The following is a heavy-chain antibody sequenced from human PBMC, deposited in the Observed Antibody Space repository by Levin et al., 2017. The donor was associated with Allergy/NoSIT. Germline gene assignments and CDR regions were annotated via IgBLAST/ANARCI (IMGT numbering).Heavy chain of an antibody. J-gene: IGHJ4*02. Sequence: ASVKVSCKASGGTFSSYAISWVRQAPGQGLEWMGGIIPIFGTANYAQKFQGRVTITADESTSTAYMELSSLRSEDTAVYYCARGREVDTAMVTLNYWGQGTLVTVSS. CDR2: IIPIFGTA. D-gene: IGHD5-18*01. V-gene: IGHV1-69*13. CDR3: ARGREVDTAMVTLNY. CDR1: GGTFSSYA.